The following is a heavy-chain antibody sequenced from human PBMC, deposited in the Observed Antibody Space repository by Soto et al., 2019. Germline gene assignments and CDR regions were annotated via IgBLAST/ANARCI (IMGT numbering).Heavy chain of an antibody. V-gene: IGHV1-8*01. Sequence: QVQLVQSGAEVKKPGASVKVSCKASGYTFTSYDIHWVRQATGQGLEWMGWMNPNSGYAQKFQGRVTMTRNTSISTAYMELSSLRSEDTAVYYCARGVSSGPWGQGTLATVSS. CDR3: ARGVSSGP. J-gene: IGHJ5*02. CDR2: MNPNS. CDR1: GYTFTSYD.